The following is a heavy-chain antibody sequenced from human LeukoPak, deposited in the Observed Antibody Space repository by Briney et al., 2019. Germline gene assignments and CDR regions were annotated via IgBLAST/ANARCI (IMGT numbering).Heavy chain of an antibody. D-gene: IGHD4-23*01. CDR3: ARVDYGGNSRDYYYGMDV. CDR1: GGSISSGDYY. V-gene: IGHV4-30-4*01. J-gene: IGHJ6*02. Sequence: SETLSLTCTVSGGSISSGDYYWSWIRQPPGKGLEWIGYIYYSGSTYYNPSLKSRVTISVDTSKNQFSLKLSSVTAADTAVYYCARVDYGGNSRDYYYGMDVWGQGTTVTVSS. CDR2: IYYSGST.